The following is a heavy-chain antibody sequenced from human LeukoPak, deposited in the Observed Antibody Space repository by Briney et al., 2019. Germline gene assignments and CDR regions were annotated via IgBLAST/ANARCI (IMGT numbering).Heavy chain of an antibody. CDR3: ARWIQLWLTYYFDY. CDR2: ISYSGST. CDR1: GGFISNYY. V-gene: IGHV4-59*12. D-gene: IGHD5-18*01. J-gene: IGHJ4*02. Sequence: PSETLSLTCTVSGGFISNYYWSWIRQPPGKGLECIGYISYSGSTNYNPSLKSRVTISVDTSKNQFSLKLSSVTAADTAVYYCARWIQLWLTYYFDYWGQGTLVTVSS.